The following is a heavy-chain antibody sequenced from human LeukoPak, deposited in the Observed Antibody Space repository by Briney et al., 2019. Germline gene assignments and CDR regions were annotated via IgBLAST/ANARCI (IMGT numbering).Heavy chain of an antibody. CDR3: ARDATVRGPYGGHHFYSYMDV. CDR1: GYTFTSYG. D-gene: IGHD3-10*01. J-gene: IGHJ6*03. CDR2: ISAYNGNT. Sequence: ASVKVSCKASGYTFTSYGISWVRQAPGQGLEWMGWISAYNGNTNYAQKFQGRVTITADESATTSYMELSSLRSEDTAVYYCARDATVRGPYGGHHFYSYMDVWGRGTTVTISS. V-gene: IGHV1-18*01.